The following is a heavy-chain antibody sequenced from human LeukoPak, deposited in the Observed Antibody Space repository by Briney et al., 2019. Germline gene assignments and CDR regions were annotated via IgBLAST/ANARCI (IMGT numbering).Heavy chain of an antibody. V-gene: IGHV4-4*07. J-gene: IGHJ4*02. D-gene: IGHD2-8*02. Sequence: PSETLSLTCTVSGGSISSYYWSWIRQPAGKGLEWLGRIYTSGSTNYNPSLKSRVTMSVDTSKNQFSLKLSSVTAADTAVYYCARGGYCTGGVCYLDYWGQGTPVTVSS. CDR2: IYTSGST. CDR1: GGSISSYY. CDR3: ARGGYCTGGVCYLDY.